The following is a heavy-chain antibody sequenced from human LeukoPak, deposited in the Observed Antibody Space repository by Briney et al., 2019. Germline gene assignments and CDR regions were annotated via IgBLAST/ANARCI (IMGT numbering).Heavy chain of an antibody. CDR1: GFTFSSYA. Sequence: PGGSLRLSCAASGFTFSSYAMSWVRQPPGKGLEWIGEINHSGSTNYNPSLKSRVTTSVDTSKNQFSLKLSSVTAADTAVYYCARGLGSRYYGSGSSYYFDYWGQGTLVTVSS. CDR2: INHSGST. V-gene: IGHV4-34*01. D-gene: IGHD3-10*01. CDR3: ARGLGSRYYGSGSSYYFDY. J-gene: IGHJ4*02.